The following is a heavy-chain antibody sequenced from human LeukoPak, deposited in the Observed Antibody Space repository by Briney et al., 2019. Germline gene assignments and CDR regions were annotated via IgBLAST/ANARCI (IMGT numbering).Heavy chain of an antibody. V-gene: IGHV3-21*01. Sequence: PGGSLRLSCAASGFTFSSYSMNWVRQAPGKGLEWVPSISSSSSSYIYYADSVKGRFTISRDNAKNSLYLQMSSLRAEDTAVYYCVRHRTASDYWGQGALVTVSS. CDR3: VRHRTASDY. D-gene: IGHD1-1*01. CDR2: ISSSSSSYI. J-gene: IGHJ4*02. CDR1: GFTFSSYS.